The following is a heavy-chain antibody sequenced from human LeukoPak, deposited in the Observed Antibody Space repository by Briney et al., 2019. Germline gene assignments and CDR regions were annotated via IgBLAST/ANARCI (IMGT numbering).Heavy chain of an antibody. CDR1: GFTFSSDG. V-gene: IGHV3-23*01. CDR2: ISASGGGT. CDR3: AKDQMGGSGWPIDY. J-gene: IGHJ4*02. D-gene: IGHD6-19*01. Sequence: GGSLRLSCVASGFTFSSDGMSWVRQAPGKGLEWVSSISASGGGTVYADSVKGRVTISRDNSKNTLYLQMHSLRAEDTAVYYCAKDQMGGSGWPIDYWGQGTLVTVSS.